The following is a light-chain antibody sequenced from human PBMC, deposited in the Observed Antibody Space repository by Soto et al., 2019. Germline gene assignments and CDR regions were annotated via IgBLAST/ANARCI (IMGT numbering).Light chain of an antibody. CDR3: QSFDSSLSGWV. CDR1: SSNTGAGYD. CDR2: SNN. Sequence: HSVLTQPPSVSGAPGQRVTMSCTGSSSNTGAGYDVHWYQQLPGTAPKPLIYSNNNRPSGVPDRFSGSKSGTSASLAITGLQAEDEADYYCQSFDSSLSGWVFGGGTKLTVL. V-gene: IGLV1-40*01. J-gene: IGLJ3*02.